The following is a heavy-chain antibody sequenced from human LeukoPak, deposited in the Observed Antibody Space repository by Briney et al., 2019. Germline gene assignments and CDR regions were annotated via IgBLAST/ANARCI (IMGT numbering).Heavy chain of an antibody. V-gene: IGHV3-9*01. Sequence: GGSLRLSCAASGFTFDDYAMHWVRQAPGKGLEWVSGISWNSGSIGYADSVKGRFTISRDNAKNSQYLKMNSLRAEDTALYYCAKARSFYDSSGYYDYWGQGTLVTVSS. CDR2: ISWNSGSI. CDR3: AKARSFYDSSGYYDY. J-gene: IGHJ4*02. D-gene: IGHD3-22*01. CDR1: GFTFDDYA.